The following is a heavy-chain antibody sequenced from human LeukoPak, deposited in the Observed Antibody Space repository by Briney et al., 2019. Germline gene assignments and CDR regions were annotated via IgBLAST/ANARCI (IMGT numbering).Heavy chain of an antibody. CDR2: FNWDGATT. CDR1: GFTFEEYG. CDR3: ARVGTSSPHFFDL. V-gene: IGHV3-20*04. J-gene: IGHJ4*02. Sequence: GGSLRLSCLGSGFTFEEYGFSWVRHAPGKGLEWVSAFNWDGATTSYGDSVKALFIISGDNAKHSLYLQKNNLMADDDAIFYCFARVGTSSPHFFDLRGRGNL. D-gene: IGHD6-6*01.